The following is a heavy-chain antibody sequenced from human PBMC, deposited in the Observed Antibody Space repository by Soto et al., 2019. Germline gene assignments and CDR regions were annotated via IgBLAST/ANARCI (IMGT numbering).Heavy chain of an antibody. Sequence: XSVKGSCKASGYSFTSYAMHWVRRAPGQRLEWMGWINAGNGNTKYSQKFQGRVTITRDTSASTAYMELSSLRSEDTAVYYCAREAADAITAGWFDPWGQRTLVPVSS. CDR3: AREAADAITAGWFDP. CDR1: GYSFTSYA. J-gene: IGHJ5*02. D-gene: IGHD2-2*01. CDR2: INAGNGNT. V-gene: IGHV1-3*01.